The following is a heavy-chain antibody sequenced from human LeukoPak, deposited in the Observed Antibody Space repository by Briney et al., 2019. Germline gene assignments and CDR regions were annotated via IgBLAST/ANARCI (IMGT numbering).Heavy chain of an antibody. CDR2: INHSGST. V-gene: IGHV4-34*01. D-gene: IGHD6-19*01. J-gene: IGHJ5*02. CDR3: ARGYSSGWYWFDP. Sequence: SETLSLTCTVYTGSLSGYYWSWIRQPPGKGLEWIGEINHSGSTNYNPSLKSRVTISVDTSKNQFSLKLSSVTAADTAVYYCARGYSSGWYWFDPWGQGTLVTVSS. CDR1: TGSLSGYY.